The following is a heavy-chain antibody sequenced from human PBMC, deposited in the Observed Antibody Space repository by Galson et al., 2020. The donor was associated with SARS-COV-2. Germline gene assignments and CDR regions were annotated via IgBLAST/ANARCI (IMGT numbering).Heavy chain of an antibody. J-gene: IGHJ6*04. CDR3: AKGRGSGITSFGVVILDV. Sequence: GGSLRLTCAASGFTFSSYALSWVRQAPGKGLEWVSAISVSGGSTYYADSVKGRFTISRDNSKNTLYLQMNSLRAEDTAVYYCAKGRGSGITSFGVVILDVWGRGTTVTVSS. D-gene: IGHD3-3*01. CDR2: ISVSGGST. CDR1: GFTFSSYA. V-gene: IGHV3-23*01.